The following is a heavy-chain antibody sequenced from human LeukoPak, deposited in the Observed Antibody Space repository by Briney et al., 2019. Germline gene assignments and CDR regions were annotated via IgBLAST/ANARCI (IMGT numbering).Heavy chain of an antibody. CDR3: AKLEGRYCSSTSCYYYGMDV. J-gene: IGHJ6*02. CDR1: GFTFSSYA. D-gene: IGHD2-2*01. CDR2: ISGSGGST. Sequence: GGSLRLSCAASGFTFSSYAMSWVRQAPGKGLEWVSAISGSGGSTYYADSVKGRFTISRDNSKNTLYLQMNSLRAEDTAVYYCAKLEGRYCSSTSCYYYGMDVWGQGATVTVSS. V-gene: IGHV3-23*01.